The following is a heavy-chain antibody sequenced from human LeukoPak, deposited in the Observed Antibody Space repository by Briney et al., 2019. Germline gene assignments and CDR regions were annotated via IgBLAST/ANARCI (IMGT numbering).Heavy chain of an antibody. Sequence: SVKVSCKASGGTFSSYAISWVRQAPGQGLEWMGGIIPIFGTANYAQKFKGRVTITADESTSTAYMELSSLRSEDTAVYYCARPRMVRGDPWVWGQGTLVTVSS. CDR2: IIPIFGTA. CDR3: ARPRMVRGDPWV. CDR1: GGTFSSYA. J-gene: IGHJ4*02. D-gene: IGHD3-10*01. V-gene: IGHV1-69*13.